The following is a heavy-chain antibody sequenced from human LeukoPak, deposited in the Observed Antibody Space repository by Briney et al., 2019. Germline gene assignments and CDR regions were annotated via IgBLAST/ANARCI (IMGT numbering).Heavy chain of an antibody. V-gene: IGHV1-69*05. J-gene: IGHJ5*02. CDR1: GGTFSNYA. CDR2: IIPVFGTP. CDR3: ARAHPTLSWFDP. Sequence: ASVKVSCKASGGTFSNYAISWVRQAPGQGLEWMGGIIPVFGTPNYAQKFQGRVTMTRDTSTSTVYMELSSLRSEDTAVYYCARAHPTLSWFDPWGQGTLVTVSS.